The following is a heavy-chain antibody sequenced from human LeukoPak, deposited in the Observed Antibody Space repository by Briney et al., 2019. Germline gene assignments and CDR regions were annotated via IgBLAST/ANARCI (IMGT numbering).Heavy chain of an antibody. CDR1: GFTFISYS. CDR3: ARDLSGVAGYTYGRGIDY. CDR2: ISNSSPNI. D-gene: IGHD5-18*01. Sequence: PGGSLRLSCAASGFTFISYSMNWVRQAPGKGLEWVSSISNSSPNIYYADSVKGRFTISRDNAKTSLYLQMNSLRAEDTAVYYCARDLSGVAGYTYGRGIDYWGQGTLVTVSS. J-gene: IGHJ4*02. V-gene: IGHV3-21*01.